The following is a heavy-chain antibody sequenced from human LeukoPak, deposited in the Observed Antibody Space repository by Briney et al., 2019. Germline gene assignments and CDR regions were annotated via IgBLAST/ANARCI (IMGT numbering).Heavy chain of an antibody. CDR1: GFTFSSYW. D-gene: IGHD4-17*01. CDR3: ARDHDGDQRGAFDY. J-gene: IGHJ4*02. CDR2: INSDGSST. Sequence: PGGSLRLPCAASGFTFSSYWMHWVRQAPGKGLVWVSRINSDGSSTSYADSVKGRFTISRDNAKNTLYLQMNSLRAEDTAVYYCARDHDGDQRGAFDYWGQGTLVTVSS. V-gene: IGHV3-74*01.